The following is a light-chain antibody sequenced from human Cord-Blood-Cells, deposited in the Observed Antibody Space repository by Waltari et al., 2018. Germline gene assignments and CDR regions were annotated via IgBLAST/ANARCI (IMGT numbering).Light chain of an antibody. Sequence: QYALTQHASVSGSPGQSITISCTGTSSDVGGYNYVSWYQQHPGKAPKLMIYDVSNRPSGVSNRFSGSKSGNTASLTISGLQAEDEADYYCSSYTSSSTRVFGGGTKLTVL. CDR1: SSDVGGYNY. CDR3: SSYTSSSTRV. CDR2: DVS. V-gene: IGLV2-14*01. J-gene: IGLJ3*02.